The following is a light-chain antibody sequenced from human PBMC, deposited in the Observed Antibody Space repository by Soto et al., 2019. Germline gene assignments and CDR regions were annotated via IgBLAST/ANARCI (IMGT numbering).Light chain of an antibody. CDR3: HLYYYTPST. Sequence: DIVMTQSPDSLAVSLGERATINCKSSQSLLYSSNNKNYLAWYQQKPGQPPKLLIYWASTRESGVPDRFSGSGSGTDFTLSISSLHAEYVAVYYCHLYYYTPSTFGQGTKLEIK. CDR1: QSLLYSSNNKNY. CDR2: WAS. V-gene: IGKV4-1*01. J-gene: IGKJ2*01.